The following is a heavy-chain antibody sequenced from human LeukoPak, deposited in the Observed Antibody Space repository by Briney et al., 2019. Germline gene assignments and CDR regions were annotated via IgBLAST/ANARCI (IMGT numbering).Heavy chain of an antibody. J-gene: IGHJ3*02. V-gene: IGHV4-59*08. Sequence: SETLSLTCTVSGGSISSYYWSWIRQPPGKGLEWIGYIYYSGSTNYNPFLKSRVTISVDTSKNQFSLKLSSVTAADTAVYYCARHSPIVSDAFDIWGQGTMVTVSS. CDR3: ARHSPIVSDAFDI. D-gene: IGHD3-16*02. CDR2: IYYSGST. CDR1: GGSISSYY.